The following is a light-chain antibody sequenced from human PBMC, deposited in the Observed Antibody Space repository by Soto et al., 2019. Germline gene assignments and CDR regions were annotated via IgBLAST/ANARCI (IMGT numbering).Light chain of an antibody. CDR3: QQYKKWPPPT. Sequence: EIVLTQSPATLSVSPGETATLSCRASQSVSYNLAWYQQKPGQGPRLLIYGAFTRATGIPARFSGSGSGTEFTLTISRLQSADFAVYYCQQYKKWPPPTFGGGTKVEIK. CDR1: QSVSYN. CDR2: GAF. J-gene: IGKJ4*01. V-gene: IGKV3-15*01.